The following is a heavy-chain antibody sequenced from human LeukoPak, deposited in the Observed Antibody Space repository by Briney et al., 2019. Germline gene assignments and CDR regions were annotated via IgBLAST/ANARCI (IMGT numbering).Heavy chain of an antibody. CDR1: GFTFSSYV. D-gene: IGHD6-13*01. J-gene: IGHJ4*02. Sequence: GGSLRLSCAASGFTFSSYVMHWVRQAPGKGLEWVAFIRYDGSNKYFADSVKGRFTISRDNSKNTLYLQMNSLRAEDTAVYYCARAPMIIAAAGTRSGYYFDYWGQGTLVTVSS. CDR3: ARAPMIIAAAGTRSGYYFDY. V-gene: IGHV3-30*02. CDR2: IRYDGSNK.